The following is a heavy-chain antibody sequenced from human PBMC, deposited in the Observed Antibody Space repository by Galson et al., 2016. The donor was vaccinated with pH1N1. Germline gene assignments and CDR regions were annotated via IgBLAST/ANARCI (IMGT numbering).Heavy chain of an antibody. Sequence: LRLSCAASGFTFDDSAMHWVRQAPGKGLEWVSGISWNSGTTGYADSVQDRFTVSRDNVKHSLYLQMNSLRPEDTALYYCAKVRSFLSGYMGVWGKGTTVTVSS. CDR3: AKVRSFLSGYMGV. J-gene: IGHJ6*04. V-gene: IGHV3-9*01. CDR1: GFTFDDSA. CDR2: ISWNSGTT. D-gene: IGHD3-9*01.